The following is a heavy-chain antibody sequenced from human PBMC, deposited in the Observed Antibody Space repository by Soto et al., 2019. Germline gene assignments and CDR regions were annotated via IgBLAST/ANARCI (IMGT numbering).Heavy chain of an antibody. V-gene: IGHV4-34*01. CDR2: INHSGST. Sequence: SETLSLTCAVYGGSFSGYYWSWIRQPPEKGLEWIGEINHSGSTNYNPSLKSRVTISVDTSKNQFSLKLSSVTAADTAVYYCARGGSMNVLRFLEWLSHFDYWGQGTLVTVSS. CDR3: ARGGSMNVLRFLEWLSHFDY. D-gene: IGHD3-3*01. CDR1: GGSFSGYY. J-gene: IGHJ4*02.